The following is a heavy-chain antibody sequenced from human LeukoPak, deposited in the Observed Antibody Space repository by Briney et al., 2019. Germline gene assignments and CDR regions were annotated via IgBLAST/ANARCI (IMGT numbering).Heavy chain of an antibody. D-gene: IGHD1-26*01. CDR1: GGSFSGYY. J-gene: IGHJ5*02. Sequence: SETLSLTCAVYGGSFSGYYWSWIRQPPGKGLEWIGEINHSGSTNYNPSLKSRVTISVDTSKNQFSLKLSSVTAADTAVYYCARLNGSYLDPWGQGTLVTVSS. V-gene: IGHV4-34*01. CDR2: INHSGST. CDR3: ARLNGSYLDP.